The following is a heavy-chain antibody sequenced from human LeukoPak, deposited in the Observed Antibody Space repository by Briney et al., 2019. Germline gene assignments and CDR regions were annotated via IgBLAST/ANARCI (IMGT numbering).Heavy chain of an antibody. CDR1: GFTFSSYG. Sequence: GGSLRLSCAASGFTFSSYGMHRVRQAPGKGLEWVAFIRYDGSNKYYADSVKGRFTISRDNSKNTLYLQMNSLRAEDTAVYYCAKVVHSGSPSFDYWGQGTLVTVSS. D-gene: IGHD1-26*01. CDR3: AKVVHSGSPSFDY. CDR2: IRYDGSNK. J-gene: IGHJ4*02. V-gene: IGHV3-30*02.